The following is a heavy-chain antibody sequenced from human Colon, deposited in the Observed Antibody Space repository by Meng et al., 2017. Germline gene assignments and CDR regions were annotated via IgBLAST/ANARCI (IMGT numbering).Heavy chain of an antibody. J-gene: IGHJ5*02. CDR3: ARDRKHYGERGWFDP. V-gene: IGHV4-30-4*01. CDR1: GGSISSGDYY. CDR2: IYYSGST. D-gene: IGHD4-17*01. Sequence: QVQLHEAGTGLVQPSQTLSPTCTVSGGSISSGDYYWSWIRQPPGKGLEWIGYIYYSGSTYSNASLKSRVTISIDRSKNQFSLKLSSVTAADTAVYYCARDRKHYGERGWFDPWGQGTLVTVSS.